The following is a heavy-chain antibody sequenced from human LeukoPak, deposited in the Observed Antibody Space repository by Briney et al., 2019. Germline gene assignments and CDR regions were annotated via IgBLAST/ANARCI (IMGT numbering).Heavy chain of an antibody. Sequence: ASVKVSCKASGGTFSSYAISWVRQAPGQGLEWMGRIIPILGIANYAQKFQGRVTITADKSTSTAYMELSSLRSEDTAVYYCARAHSSGWYVPFDYWGQGTLVTVSS. CDR2: IIPILGIA. D-gene: IGHD6-19*01. V-gene: IGHV1-69*04. CDR1: GGTFSSYA. J-gene: IGHJ4*02. CDR3: ARAHSSGWYVPFDY.